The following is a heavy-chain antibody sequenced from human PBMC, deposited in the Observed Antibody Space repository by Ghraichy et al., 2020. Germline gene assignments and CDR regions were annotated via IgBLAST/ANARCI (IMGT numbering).Heavy chain of an antibody. CDR3: ARERTIKGIDV. Sequence: ESLNISCFVSGGSINSYFWSWIRQPPGKGLEWIGIIHYNGGTNYNPSLKNRVTISIDTSETQFSLKLSSVTAADAAVYYCARERTIKGIDVWGQGTTVTVSS. D-gene: IGHD2/OR15-2a*01. CDR1: GGSINSYF. J-gene: IGHJ6*02. CDR2: IHYNGGT. V-gene: IGHV4-59*12.